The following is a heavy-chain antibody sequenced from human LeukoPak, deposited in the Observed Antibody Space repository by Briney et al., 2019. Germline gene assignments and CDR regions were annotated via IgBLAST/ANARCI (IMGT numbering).Heavy chain of an antibody. J-gene: IGHJ3*02. CDR3: ARQWARALDI. D-gene: IGHD2-8*01. CDR2: TYYRSKWYN. V-gene: IGHV6-1*01. CDR1: GDSVSSNSAA. Sequence: SQTLSLTCAISGDSVSSNSAAWNRIRQSPSRGLEWLGRTYYRSKWYNDYAVSMKSRITINPDTSKNQFSLQLNSVTPEDTAVYYCARQWARALDIWGQGTMVTVSS.